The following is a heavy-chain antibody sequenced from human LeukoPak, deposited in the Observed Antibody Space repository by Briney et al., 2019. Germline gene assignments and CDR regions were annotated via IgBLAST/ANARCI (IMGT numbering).Heavy chain of an antibody. J-gene: IGHJ1*01. Sequence: SVKVSCKASGCTFSSYAISWVRQAPGQGLEWMGRIIPILGIANYAQKFQGRVTITADKSTSTAYMELSSLRSEDTAVYYCARGTDCGGDCYSLYFQHWGQGTLVTVSS. CDR1: GCTFSSYA. CDR2: IIPILGIA. CDR3: ARGTDCGGDCYSLYFQH. D-gene: IGHD2-21*02. V-gene: IGHV1-69*04.